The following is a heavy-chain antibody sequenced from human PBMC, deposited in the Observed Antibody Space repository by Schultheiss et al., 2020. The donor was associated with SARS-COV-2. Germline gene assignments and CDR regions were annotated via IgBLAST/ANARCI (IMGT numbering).Heavy chain of an antibody. Sequence: GESLKISCAASGFTFSSYSMNWVRQAPGKGLEWVSSISSSSSYIYYADSVKGRFTISRDNSKNTLYLQMNSLRAEDTAVYYCARGGYSGSYYAVDTHEYFQHWGQGTLVTVSS. CDR3: ARGGYSGSYYAVDTHEYFQH. CDR1: GFTFSSYS. J-gene: IGHJ1*01. D-gene: IGHD1-26*01. CDR2: ISSSSSYI. V-gene: IGHV3-21*01.